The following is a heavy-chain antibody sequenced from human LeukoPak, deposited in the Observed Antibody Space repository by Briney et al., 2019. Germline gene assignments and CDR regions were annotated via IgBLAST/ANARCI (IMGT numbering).Heavy chain of an antibody. CDR2: IYYSGST. D-gene: IGHD2/OR15-2a*01. CDR1: GGSISSGGYY. Sequence: PSETLSLTCTVSGGSISSGGYYWSWIRQPPGKGLEWIGYIYYSGSTYYNPSLKSRVTISVDTSKDQFSLKLSSVTAADTAVYYCARGRLNGALRIYAFDIWGQGTLVTVSS. J-gene: IGHJ3*02. CDR3: ARGRLNGALRIYAFDI. V-gene: IGHV4-30-4*08.